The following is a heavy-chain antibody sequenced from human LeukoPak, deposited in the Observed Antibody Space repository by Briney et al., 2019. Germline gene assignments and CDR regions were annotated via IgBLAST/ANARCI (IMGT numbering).Heavy chain of an antibody. CDR2: MYYSGST. D-gene: IGHD5-18*01. CDR3: ARRAPYSYEWSTLDY. J-gene: IGHJ4*02. Sequence: PSETLSLTCTVSGGSISNYYWTWIRQTPGKGLEWIGYMYYSGSTTYNPPLKSRVTISVDTSKNQFSLKLSSVTAADTAVYYCARRAPYSYEWSTLDYWGQGTLVTVSS. V-gene: IGHV4-59*08. CDR1: GGSISNYY.